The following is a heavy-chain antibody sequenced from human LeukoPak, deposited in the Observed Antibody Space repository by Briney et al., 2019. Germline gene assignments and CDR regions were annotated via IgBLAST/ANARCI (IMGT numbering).Heavy chain of an antibody. Sequence: SETLSLTCTVSGGSISNFYWGWIRQPAGKGLEWIGRIHIRGSTDNSPSLKSGVSMSVDTSKNQFFLRLRSVTAADTAVYYCASTSNSALGLPYFDHWGQGALVTVSS. CDR3: ASTSNSALGLPYFDH. J-gene: IGHJ4*02. D-gene: IGHD5-18*01. CDR2: IHIRGST. CDR1: GGSISNFY. V-gene: IGHV4-4*07.